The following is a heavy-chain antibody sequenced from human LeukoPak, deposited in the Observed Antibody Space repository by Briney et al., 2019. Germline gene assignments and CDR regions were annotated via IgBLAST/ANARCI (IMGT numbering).Heavy chain of an antibody. CDR2: MNSDGSAT. V-gene: IGHV3-74*01. CDR3: AKGPNYFDS. J-gene: IGHJ4*02. Sequence: GRSLRLSCAASGFSFSNYWMHWVRQAPGKGLVWVTRMNSDGSATYYADSVQGRFTISRDNAKNTLYLQMNSLRAEDTAMYFCAKGPNYFDSWGQGTLVTVSS. CDR1: GFSFSNYW.